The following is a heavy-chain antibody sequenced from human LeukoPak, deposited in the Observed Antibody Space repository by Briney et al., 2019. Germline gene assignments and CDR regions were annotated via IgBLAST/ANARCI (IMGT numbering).Heavy chain of an antibody. Sequence: GGSLKLSCAASGNYWMHWVRQAPGKGLEWVSHINSDGSWTSYADSVKGRFTISKDNAKNTVYLQMNSLRAEDTAVYYCVSFYETYWGRGTLVTVSS. D-gene: IGHD2/OR15-2a*01. CDR3: VSFYETY. V-gene: IGHV3-74*01. CDR2: INSDGSWT. CDR1: GNYW. J-gene: IGHJ4*02.